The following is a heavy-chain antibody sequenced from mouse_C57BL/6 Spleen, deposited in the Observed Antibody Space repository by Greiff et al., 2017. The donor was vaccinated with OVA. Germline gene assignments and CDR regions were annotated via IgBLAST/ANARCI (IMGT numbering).Heavy chain of an antibody. J-gene: IGHJ4*01. CDR2: ILPGSGST. D-gene: IGHD2-3*01. CDR3: ARRRDDGYYDYYAMDY. V-gene: IGHV1-9*01. Sequence: VHLVESGAELMKPGASVKLSCKATGYTFTGYWIEWVKQRPGHGLEWIGEILPGSGSTNYNEKFKGKATFTADTSSNTAYMQLSSLTTEDSAIYYCARRRDDGYYDYYAMDYWGQGTSVTVSS. CDR1: GYTFTGYW.